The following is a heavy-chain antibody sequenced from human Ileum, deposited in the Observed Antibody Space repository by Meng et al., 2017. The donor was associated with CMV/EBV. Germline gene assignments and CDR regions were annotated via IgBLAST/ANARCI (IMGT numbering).Heavy chain of an antibody. Sequence: GESLKISCAASGFTFSSYSMNWVRQAPGKELEWVSSISTSYSYIYSGDSVKGRFTISRDNAKNSLYLQMNSLRAEDTAVYYCARGLVGAVGFGDSWGQGTLVTVSS. CDR1: GFTFSSYS. D-gene: IGHD1-26*01. CDR2: ISTSYSYI. J-gene: IGHJ4*02. CDR3: ARGLVGAVGFGDS. V-gene: IGHV3-21*01.